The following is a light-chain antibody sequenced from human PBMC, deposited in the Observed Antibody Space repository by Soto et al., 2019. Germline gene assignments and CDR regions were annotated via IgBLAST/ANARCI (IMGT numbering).Light chain of an antibody. V-gene: IGKV1-6*01. CDR3: LQDYNSPHT. J-gene: IGKJ1*01. CDR2: AAS. Sequence: AIPMTQSPSSLSASVGDRVTITCRASQGIRNDLAWYQQKPGKAPNLLIYAASNLQSGVPSRFSGSGSGTDFTLTISSLQPEDFATYYCLQDYNSPHTFGQGTKVEIK. CDR1: QGIRND.